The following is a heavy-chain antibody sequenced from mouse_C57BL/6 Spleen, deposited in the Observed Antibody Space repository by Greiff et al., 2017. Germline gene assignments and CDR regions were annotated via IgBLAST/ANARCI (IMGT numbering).Heavy chain of an antibody. CDR1: GYTFTDYN. J-gene: IGHJ2*01. Sequence: VQLQQSGPELVKPGASVKIPCKASGYTFTDYNMDWVKQSHGKSLEWIGDINPNNGGTIYNQKFKGKATLTVDKSSSTAYMELRSLTSEDTAVYYCARRYYYGSSFDYWGQGTTRTVAS. CDR2: INPNNGGT. V-gene: IGHV1-18*01. CDR3: ARRYYYGSSFDY. D-gene: IGHD1-1*01.